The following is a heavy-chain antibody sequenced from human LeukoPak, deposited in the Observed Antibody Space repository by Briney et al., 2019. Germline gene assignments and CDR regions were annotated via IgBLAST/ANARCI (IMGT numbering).Heavy chain of an antibody. J-gene: IGHJ4*02. Sequence: GGSLRLSCAASGFTFSTNSMNWVRQSPGKGLEWVSSIVSTSNYIYYAESVKGRFTISRDNTKNSLHLQMNNLRVEDTAVYFCARASEGYSFDFWGQGTLVTVSS. CDR1: GFTFSTNS. V-gene: IGHV3-21*01. CDR2: IVSTSNYI. CDR3: ARASEGYSFDF.